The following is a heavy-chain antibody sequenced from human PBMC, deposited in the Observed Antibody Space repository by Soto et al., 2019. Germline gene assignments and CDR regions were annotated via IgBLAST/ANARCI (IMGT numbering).Heavy chain of an antibody. CDR2: IVPIDGST. CDR3: ASSFTKSRRGGVAFDY. V-gene: IGHV1-69*01. D-gene: IGHD3-3*01. Sequence: QVQLVQSGAEVKKPGSSVKVSCTTSGGTISSFGMNWVRQAPGQGREWMGGIVPIDGSTKYAERFQGRVTITADASKGTVYMDLGSLRWEDTAVYYCASSFTKSRRGGVAFDYWGQGTLRTVSP. J-gene: IGHJ4*02. CDR1: GGTISSFG.